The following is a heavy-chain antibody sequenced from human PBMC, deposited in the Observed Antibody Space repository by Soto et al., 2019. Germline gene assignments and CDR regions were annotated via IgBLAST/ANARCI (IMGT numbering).Heavy chain of an antibody. Sequence: GGSLRLSCAASGFTFSSYSMNWVRQAPGKGLEWVSSISSSSSYIYYADSVKGRFTISRDNAKTSLYLQMNSLRAEDTAVYYCARAWRGFPSLRGDYYYYMDVWGKGTTVTVSS. CDR1: GFTFSSYS. V-gene: IGHV3-21*01. CDR2: ISSSSSYI. J-gene: IGHJ6*03. D-gene: IGHD3-10*01. CDR3: ARAWRGFPSLRGDYYYYMDV.